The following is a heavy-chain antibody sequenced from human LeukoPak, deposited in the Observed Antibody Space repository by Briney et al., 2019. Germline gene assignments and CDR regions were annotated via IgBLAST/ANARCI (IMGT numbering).Heavy chain of an antibody. CDR3: AKYSRYDYVGQIDY. CDR2: VSDSGTMT. J-gene: IGHJ4*02. Sequence: PGGSLRLSCAASGFTVSSNYAMNWVRQAPGKGLEWVSGVSDSGTMTYYARSVKGRFTISRDNSKNTLYLQMNSLRAEDTAIYYCAKYSRYDYVGQIDYWGQGTLVTVSS. V-gene: IGHV3-23*01. D-gene: IGHD4-17*01. CDR1: GFTVSSNYA.